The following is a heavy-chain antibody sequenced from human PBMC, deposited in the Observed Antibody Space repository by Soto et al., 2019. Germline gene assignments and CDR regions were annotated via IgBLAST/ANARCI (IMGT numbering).Heavy chain of an antibody. CDR2: INHSGIT. D-gene: IGHD5-18*01. CDR1: GDSFNGYF. CDR3: AITETYSYFDP. V-gene: IGHV4-34*01. Sequence: QVQLQQWGAGLFKPSETLSLTCVVSGDSFNGYFLNWIRQSPGKGLEWIGEINHSGITIYNPSLESRVTVSVAPSKNHFSLKLIYVKTADTAVYYCAITETYSYFDPWGQGPLVTVSA. J-gene: IGHJ5*02.